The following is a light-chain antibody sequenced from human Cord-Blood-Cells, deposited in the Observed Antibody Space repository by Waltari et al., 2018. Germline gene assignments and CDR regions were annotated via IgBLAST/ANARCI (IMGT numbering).Light chain of an antibody. CDR2: GAY. Sequence: DIVMTKSHALLPVCTGERATLSCRASQSVSSNLTWYQQKPGKPLRRLIYGAYTRAAAKPARFRGSGSVTEFTLTISSRLSEDFAVYYCQHCNNWPWITFGQGTRLGIK. V-gene: IGKV3-15*01. J-gene: IGKJ5*01. CDR1: QSVSSN. CDR3: QHCNNWPWIT.